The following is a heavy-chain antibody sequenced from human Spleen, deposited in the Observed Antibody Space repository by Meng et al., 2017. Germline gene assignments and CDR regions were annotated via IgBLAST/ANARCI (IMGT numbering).Heavy chain of an antibody. CDR3: ARGHHYYDSSGYGG. Sequence: QVQLQPWGVGLLTPSETLFLACGVSGGSFSDYYWSWIRQPPGKGLEWNGEIYHSGSTNYNPSLKSRVTISVDKSKNQFSLKLSSVTAADTAVYYCARGHHYYDSSGYGGWGQGTLVTVSS. CDR1: GGSFSDYY. V-gene: IGHV4-34*01. CDR2: IYHSGST. J-gene: IGHJ4*02. D-gene: IGHD3-22*01.